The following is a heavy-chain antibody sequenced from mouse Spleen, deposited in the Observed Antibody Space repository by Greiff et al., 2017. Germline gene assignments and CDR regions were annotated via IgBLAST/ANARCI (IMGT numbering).Heavy chain of an antibody. CDR1: GYTFTDYY. CDR3: ARDYYDGSYDY. Sequence: VQGVESGAELVRPGASVKLSCKASGYTFTDYYINWVKQRPGQGLEWIARIYPGSGNTYYNEKFKGKATLTAEKSSSTAYMQLSSLTSEDSAVYFCARDYYDGSYDYWGQGTTLTVSS. CDR2: IYPGSGNT. V-gene: IGHV1-76*01. J-gene: IGHJ2*01. D-gene: IGHD1-1*01.